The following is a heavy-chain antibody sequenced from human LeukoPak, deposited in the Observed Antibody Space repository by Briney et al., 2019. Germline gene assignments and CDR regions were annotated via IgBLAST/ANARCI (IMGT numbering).Heavy chain of an antibody. D-gene: IGHD2-2*01. J-gene: IGHJ5*02. CDR3: ARVGLVVVPAATGYNWFDP. CDR2: IIPIFGTA. CDR1: GGTFSSYA. V-gene: IGHV1-69*13. Sequence: SVKVSCKASGGTFSSYAISWVRQAPGQGLEWMGGIIPIFGTANYAQKFQGRVTITADESTSTAYMELSSLRSEDTAVYYCARVGLVVVPAATGYNWFDPWGQGTLVTVSS.